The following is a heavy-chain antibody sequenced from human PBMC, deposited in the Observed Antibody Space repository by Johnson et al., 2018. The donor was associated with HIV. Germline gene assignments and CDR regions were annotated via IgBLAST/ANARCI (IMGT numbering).Heavy chain of an antibody. CDR1: GFTFSVYW. V-gene: IGHV3-30*03. CDR3: ATRDPTYRPGVFDI. Sequence: QVQLVESGGGLVQPGGSLRLSCAASGFTFSVYWMRWVRQAPGKGLEWVAVISYDGSHKYYADSVKGRFTISRDNSKNTLYLQMNSLRAEDTAVYYCATRDPTYRPGVFDIWGQGTTVTVSS. CDR2: ISYDGSHK. J-gene: IGHJ3*02. D-gene: IGHD2-8*01.